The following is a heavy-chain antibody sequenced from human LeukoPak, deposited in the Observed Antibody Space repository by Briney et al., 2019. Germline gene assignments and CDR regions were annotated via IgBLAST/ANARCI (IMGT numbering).Heavy chain of an antibody. V-gene: IGHV3-21*01. Sequence: PGGSLRLSCAASGFTFSSYSMNWVRQAPGKGLEWVSSISSSSSYIYYADSVKGRFTISRDNAKNSLYLQMNSLRAEDTAVYYCARTPSGYLPLWWYFDLWGRGTLVTVSS. CDR1: GFTFSSYS. D-gene: IGHD3-22*01. J-gene: IGHJ2*01. CDR2: ISSSSSYI. CDR3: ARTPSGYLPLWWYFDL.